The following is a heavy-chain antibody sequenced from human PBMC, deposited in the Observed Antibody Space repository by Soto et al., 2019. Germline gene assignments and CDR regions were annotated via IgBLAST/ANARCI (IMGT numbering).Heavy chain of an antibody. J-gene: IGHJ4*02. CDR2: INPSGGST. CDR1: GYTFTSYY. Sequence: GASVKVSGEASGYTFTSYYIHWVRXAPGQGLEWMGIINPSGGSTSYAQKFQGRVTMTRDTSTSTVYMELSSLRSEDTAVYYCARVRRSSGYYYGYWGQGTPVTVSS. CDR3: ARVRRSSGYYYGY. D-gene: IGHD3-22*01. V-gene: IGHV1-46*01.